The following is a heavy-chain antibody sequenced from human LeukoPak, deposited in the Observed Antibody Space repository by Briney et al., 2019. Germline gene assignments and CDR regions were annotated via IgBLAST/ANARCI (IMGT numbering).Heavy chain of an antibody. J-gene: IGHJ4*02. CDR3: AKDYHDYGSGSYSDY. D-gene: IGHD3-10*01. Sequence: HPGGSLRLSCAASGFTFTGCGMHWVRQAPGKGLEWEAFIWYGARDKYYADSVKGQFTISRDNSKNTLYLQMNSLRAEDTAVYYCAKDYHDYGSGSYSDYWGQGTLVTVSS. CDR1: GFTFTGCG. CDR2: IWYGARDK. V-gene: IGHV3-30*02.